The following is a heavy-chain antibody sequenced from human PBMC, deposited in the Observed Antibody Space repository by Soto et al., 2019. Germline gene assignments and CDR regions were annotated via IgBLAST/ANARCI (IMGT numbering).Heavy chain of an antibody. CDR3: ARGAYYYDSSGYYVTDDAFDI. CDR2: IIPIFGTA. Sequence: SVKVSCKASGGTFSSYAISWVRQAPGQGLEWMGGIIPIFGTANYTQKFQGRVTITADESTSTAYMELSSLRSEDTAVYYCARGAYYYDSSGYYVTDDAFDIWGQGTMVTVSS. J-gene: IGHJ3*02. V-gene: IGHV1-69*13. CDR1: GGTFSSYA. D-gene: IGHD3-22*01.